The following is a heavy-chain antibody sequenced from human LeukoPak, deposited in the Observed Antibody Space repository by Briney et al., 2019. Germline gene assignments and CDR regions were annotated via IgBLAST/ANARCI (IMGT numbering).Heavy chain of an antibody. Sequence: GGSLRLSCAASGFTFSNYAMSWVRQAPGKGLEWVSVISGSDGSTYYADSVKGRFTISRDNYKNTLYLQMNSLRAEDTAVYYCAKCVADYFDYWGQGTLVTVSS. V-gene: IGHV3-23*01. D-gene: IGHD6-19*01. CDR3: AKCVADYFDY. J-gene: IGHJ4*02. CDR2: ISGSDGST. CDR1: GFTFSNYA.